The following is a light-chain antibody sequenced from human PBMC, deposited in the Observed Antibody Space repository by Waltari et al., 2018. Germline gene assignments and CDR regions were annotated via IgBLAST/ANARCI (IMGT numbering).Light chain of an antibody. CDR2: AAS. CDR3: QQNFSPPQYT. Sequence: DIQMTQSPSSLSASVGDRVTITCRASQSISTYVNWYQQKPGKAPKLLIYAASTLQSGVPSRFSGGGSGTDFTLTISELQPEDFASYYCQQNFSPPQYTFGQGTNLEMK. V-gene: IGKV1-39*01. CDR1: QSISTY. J-gene: IGKJ2*01.